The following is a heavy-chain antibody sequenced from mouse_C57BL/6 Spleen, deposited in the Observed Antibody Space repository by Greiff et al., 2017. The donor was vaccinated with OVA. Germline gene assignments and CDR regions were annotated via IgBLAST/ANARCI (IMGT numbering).Heavy chain of an antibody. CDR3: ARSRGYEENYFDY. CDR2: IYPRSGNT. V-gene: IGHV1-81*01. D-gene: IGHD2-2*01. CDR1: GYTFTSYG. Sequence: QVQLQQSGAELARPGASVKLSCKASGYTFTSYGISWVKQRTGQGLEWIGEIYPRSGNTYYNEQFKGKATLTADKSSSTAYMELRSLTSEDSAVYFCARSRGYEENYFDYWGQGTTLTVSS. J-gene: IGHJ2*01.